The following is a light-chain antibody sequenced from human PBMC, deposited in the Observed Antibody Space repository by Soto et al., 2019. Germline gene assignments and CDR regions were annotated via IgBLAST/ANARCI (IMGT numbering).Light chain of an antibody. CDR1: QSVSSN. CDR3: KQRSNWFLT. J-gene: IGKJ4*01. Sequence: EIVMTQSPATLSVSPGERATFSCRASQSVSSNLAWYQQKPGQAPRLLIYGASARATGIPARFSGSGSGTAFNLTISSLEPEDFAVYYCKQRSNWFLTFGGGTKVDIK. V-gene: IGKV3-15*01. CDR2: GAS.